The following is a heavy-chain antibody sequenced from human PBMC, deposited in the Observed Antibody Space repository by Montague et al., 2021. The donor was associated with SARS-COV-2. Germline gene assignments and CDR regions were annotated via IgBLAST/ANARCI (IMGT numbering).Heavy chain of an antibody. CDR2: IFRSGAT. CDR3: ARTSRGSRYFYGVDV. J-gene: IGHJ6*02. CDR1: GDSISDYY. Sequence: SETLSLTCTVSGDSISDYYWNWIRQPPGMGLEWIGYIFRSGATNYNPPLKSRVVISLDTSKSQFSLRLSSVTAAVTAIYYCARTSRGSRYFYGVDVWGQGTTVTVSS. D-gene: IGHD3-10*01. V-gene: IGHV4-59*01.